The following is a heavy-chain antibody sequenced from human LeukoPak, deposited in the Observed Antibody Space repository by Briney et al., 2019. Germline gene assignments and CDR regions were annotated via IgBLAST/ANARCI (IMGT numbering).Heavy chain of an antibody. J-gene: IGHJ4*02. V-gene: IGHV3-21*06. D-gene: IGHD6-19*01. CDR1: GFTFSAYD. CDR3: ARASRASAWYIDEY. Sequence: PGGSLRLSCAASGFTFSAYDMNWVRQAPGKGLEWVASIDFTSSFIFYGDSVKGRFTISGDNAKNLLYLQLSSLRDDDSAINYCARASRASAWYIDEYWGQGTLVTVSS. CDR2: IDFTSSFI.